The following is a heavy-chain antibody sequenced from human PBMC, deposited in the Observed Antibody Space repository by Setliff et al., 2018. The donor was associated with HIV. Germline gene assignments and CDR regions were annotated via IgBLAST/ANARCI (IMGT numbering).Heavy chain of an antibody. V-gene: IGHV1-69*11. CDR3: ARGVLYGLSEY. CDR2: LIPVLGEP. CDR1: GHTPRHYG. D-gene: IGHD3-10*01. Sequence: PGPPVKVSCKASGHTPRHYGINWIRQAPGQGLEWVGSLIPVLGEPHYAPRFQGRVTITADDSTNTAYLELSNLRFDDTATYYCARGVLYGLSEYWGTGSLVTVSS. J-gene: IGHJ4*02.